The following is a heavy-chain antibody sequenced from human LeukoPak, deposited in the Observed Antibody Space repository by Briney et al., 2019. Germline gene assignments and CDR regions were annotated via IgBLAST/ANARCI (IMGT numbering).Heavy chain of an antibody. J-gene: IGHJ4*02. Sequence: GGSLRLSCAASGFTFSNYAMSWVRQAPGKGLEWVSAISGSGGNTNYVDSVKGRFTISRDNSKNTLHLQMNSLRAEDTAVYYCAKGGGSYYRADYWGQGTLVTVSS. CDR3: AKGGGSYYRADY. V-gene: IGHV3-23*01. CDR1: GFTFSNYA. CDR2: ISGSGGNT. D-gene: IGHD3-10*01.